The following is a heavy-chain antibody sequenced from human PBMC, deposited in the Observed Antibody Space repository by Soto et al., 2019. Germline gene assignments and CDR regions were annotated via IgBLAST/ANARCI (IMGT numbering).Heavy chain of an antibody. CDR3: ARVSRYYDILTGYYKADKFDY. V-gene: IGHV4-31*03. CDR2: IYYRGST. Sequence: QVQLQESDPGLVKPSQTLSLTCTVSGGSINSDGYYWSWIRQHPGEGLEWIGYIYYRGSTYYNPSLKSRVSIAVDTSNNQFSLKLSSVTAADTAVYYCARVSRYYDILTGYYKADKFDYWGQGTLVTVAS. CDR1: GGSINSDGYY. J-gene: IGHJ4*02. D-gene: IGHD3-9*01.